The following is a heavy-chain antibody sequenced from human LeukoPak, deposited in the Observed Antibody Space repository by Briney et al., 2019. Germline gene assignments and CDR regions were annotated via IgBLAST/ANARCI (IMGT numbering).Heavy chain of an antibody. CDR2: IWYDGSNK. CDR3: ARDRAAAMEYYYMDV. V-gene: IGHV3-33*01. CDR1: GFTFRSYG. D-gene: IGHD2-2*01. J-gene: IGHJ6*03. Sequence: PGGSLRLSCAASGFTFRSYGMHWVRQAPGEGLEWVAVIWYDGSNKNYADSVKGRFTISRDNSKNTLYLQMNSLRAEDTAVYYCARDRAAAMEYYYMDVCGEGTTVTVSS.